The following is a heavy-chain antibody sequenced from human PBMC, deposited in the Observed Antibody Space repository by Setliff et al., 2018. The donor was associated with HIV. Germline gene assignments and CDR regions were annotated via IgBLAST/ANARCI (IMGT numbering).Heavy chain of an antibody. D-gene: IGHD6-13*01. J-gene: IGHJ4*02. CDR2: INHRGST. V-gene: IGHV4-38-2*02. CDR1: GYSISSGYY. Sequence: PSETLSLTCTVSGYSISSGYYWTWIRQSPGKGLEWIGEINHRGSTNYNPSLKSRVTVSVDTSKNQFSLKLGSVTAADTAVYYCARESPSSSWFYFDFWGQGTLVTVSS. CDR3: ARESPSSSWFYFDF.